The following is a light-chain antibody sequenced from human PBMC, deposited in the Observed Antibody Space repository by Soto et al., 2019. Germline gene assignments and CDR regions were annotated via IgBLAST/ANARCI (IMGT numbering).Light chain of an antibody. CDR2: KAS. V-gene: IGKV1-5*03. CDR1: QTISSW. J-gene: IGKJ1*01. Sequence: DIQMTQSPSTLSASVRDRVTITCRASQTISSWLAWYQQKPGKAPKLLIYKASSLESGVPSRFSGSGSGTEFNLSISSLQPDDFATYHCQQYNTYPRTFGQGTKVEIK. CDR3: QQYNTYPRT.